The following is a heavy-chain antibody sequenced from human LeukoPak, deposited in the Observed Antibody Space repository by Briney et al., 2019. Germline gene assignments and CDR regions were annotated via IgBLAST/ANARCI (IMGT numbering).Heavy chain of an antibody. J-gene: IGHJ4*02. Sequence: SETLSLTCTVSGYSISSGYFWGWIRQPAGKGLEWIGRIYTSGSITYNPSLKSRVSMSVDTSKNQFSLKLSSVTAADTAVYYCARDQGYSGYDFAYFDYWGQGTLVTVSS. CDR3: ARDQGYSGYDFAYFDY. D-gene: IGHD5-12*01. CDR2: IYTSGSI. V-gene: IGHV4-4*07. CDR1: GYSISSGYF.